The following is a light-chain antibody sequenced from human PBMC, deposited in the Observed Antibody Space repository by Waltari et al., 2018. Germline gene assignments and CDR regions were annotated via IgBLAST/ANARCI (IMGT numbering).Light chain of an antibody. CDR3: SLYMGSGIWV. CDR1: SGSISSTSY. J-gene: IGLJ3*02. V-gene: IGLV8-61*01. Sequence: QTVVTQEPSLSVSPGGTVTLTCALSSGSISSTSYATWYQQTPGQAPRPLVYKATSRSPGVPARFSGSILGNKAALTSTGARADDESDYYCSLYMGSGIWVFGGGTKLTVL. CDR2: KAT.